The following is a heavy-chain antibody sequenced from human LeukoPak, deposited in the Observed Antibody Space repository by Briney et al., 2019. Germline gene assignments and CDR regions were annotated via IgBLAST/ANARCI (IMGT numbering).Heavy chain of an antibody. J-gene: IGHJ5*01. CDR1: GFTFSSYA. V-gene: IGHV3-30*04. D-gene: IGHD6-19*01. CDR2: ISYGGSNK. CDR3: ARGKAVAGTGSYWFDP. Sequence: PGGSLRLSCAASGFTFSSYAMHWARQAPGKGLEWVAVISYGGSNKYYADSVKGRFTIPRYNSKNTLCLQMNSVRAEDTAVYYCARGKAVAGTGSYWFDPWGQGTLVTVSS.